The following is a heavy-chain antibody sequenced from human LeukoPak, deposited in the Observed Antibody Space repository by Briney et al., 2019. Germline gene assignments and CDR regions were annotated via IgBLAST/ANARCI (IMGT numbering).Heavy chain of an antibody. CDR1: GFTFDDYG. CDR3: AREGLVVPAAVIPSMDV. D-gene: IGHD2-2*01. V-gene: IGHV3-20*04. J-gene: IGHJ6*03. CDR2: IIWNGGST. Sequence: GGSLRLSCAASGFTFDDYGMSWVRQAPGKGLEWVSGIIWNGGSTGYADSVKGRFTISRDNAKNSLYLQMNSLRAEDTALYYCAREGLVVPAAVIPSMDVWGKGTTVTVSS.